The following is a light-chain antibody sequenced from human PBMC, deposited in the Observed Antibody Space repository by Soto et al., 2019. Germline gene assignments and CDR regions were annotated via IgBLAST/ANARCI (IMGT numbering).Light chain of an antibody. Sequence: IVMTQSPATLSLSPGERATLSCRASQNVNRNLAWYQQRPGQAPRLLVYRASTTATGIPDRFTGSGSGTEFTLTISSPQSEDVAVYYCQQYNNWPPWTFGQGTKVDIK. J-gene: IGKJ1*01. CDR2: RAS. CDR3: QQYNNWPPWT. CDR1: QNVNRN. V-gene: IGKV3-15*01.